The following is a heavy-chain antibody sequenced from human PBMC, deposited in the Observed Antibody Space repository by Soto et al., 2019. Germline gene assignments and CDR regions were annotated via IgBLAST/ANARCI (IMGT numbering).Heavy chain of an antibody. D-gene: IGHD1-1*01. CDR1: GFTVSNNY. Sequence: GSLRLSCAVSGFTVSNNYMNWVRQAPGKGLEWVGYIYYGGTTSYNPSLKSRVNISLETSKSQFSLRLTSVTAADSAVYYCAQLGAYYQSLDSWGQGTLVTVSS. V-gene: IGHV4-59*08. CDR2: IYYGGTT. J-gene: IGHJ5*01. CDR3: AQLGAYYQSLDS.